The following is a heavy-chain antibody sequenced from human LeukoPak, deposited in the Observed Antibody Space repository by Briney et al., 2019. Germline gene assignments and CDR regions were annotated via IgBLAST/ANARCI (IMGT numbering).Heavy chain of an antibody. D-gene: IGHD1-26*01. Sequence: GGSLRLSCAASGFTFSSYSMNWVRQAPGKGLEWVSSISSSSSYIYYADSVKGRFTISRDNAKNSLYLQMNSLRAEDTAVYYCARAIRVGATRGFDYWGQGTLVTVSS. CDR2: ISSSSSYI. CDR3: ARAIRVGATRGFDY. CDR1: GFTFSSYS. J-gene: IGHJ4*02. V-gene: IGHV3-21*01.